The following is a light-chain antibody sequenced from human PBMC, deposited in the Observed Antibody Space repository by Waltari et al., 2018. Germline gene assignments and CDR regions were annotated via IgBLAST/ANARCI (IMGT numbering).Light chain of an antibody. CDR1: QTHRTH. V-gene: IGKV1-39*01. CDR2: CAS. J-gene: IGKJ3*01. CDR3: QQSYSTPRVT. Sequence: DIQMTHSPSSLSAPVGDRVNIPCRASQTHRTHLTWYQHKPGKAPSLLIYCASNLQGGVPSRFRGRGSGTDFTLTISSLQPEDFATYYWQQSYSTPRVTFGPGTKV.